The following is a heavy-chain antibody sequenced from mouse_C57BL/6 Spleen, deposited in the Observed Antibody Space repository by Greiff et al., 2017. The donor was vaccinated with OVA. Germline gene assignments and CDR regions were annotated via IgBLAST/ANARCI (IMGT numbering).Heavy chain of an antibody. Sequence: EVQLQQSGPELVKPGASVKIPCKASGYTFTDYNMDWVKQSHGKSLEWIGDINPNNGGTIYNQKFKGKATLTVDKSSSTAYMELRSLTSEDTAVYYCARGVYDGYYGDAMDYWGQGTSVTVSS. CDR3: ARGVYDGYYGDAMDY. D-gene: IGHD2-3*01. V-gene: IGHV1-18*01. CDR2: INPNNGGT. J-gene: IGHJ4*01. CDR1: GYTFTDYN.